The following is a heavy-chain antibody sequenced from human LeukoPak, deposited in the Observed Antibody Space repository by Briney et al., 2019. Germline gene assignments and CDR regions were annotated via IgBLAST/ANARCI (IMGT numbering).Heavy chain of an antibody. CDR2: IYWDDGK. J-gene: IGHJ5*02. D-gene: IGHD2-2*01. CDR3: AHRRGLYCSSNSCSKNWLDP. Sequence: ESGPTLVKPTQTLTLTCTFSGFSLSTRGVGVGWIRQPPGKALEWLALIYWDDGKRDSPSLNSRLTITMDTSKNQVVLTMTNMDPVDTATYYCAHRRGLYCSSNSCSKNWLDPWGQGTLVTVSS. V-gene: IGHV2-5*02. CDR1: GFSLSTRGVG.